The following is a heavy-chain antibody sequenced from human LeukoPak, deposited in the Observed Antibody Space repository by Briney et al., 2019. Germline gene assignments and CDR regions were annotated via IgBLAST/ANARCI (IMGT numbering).Heavy chain of an antibody. V-gene: IGHV3-7*03. Sequence: GGSLRLSCAASGFTFSSYWMSWVRQAPGKGLEWVANIKQDGSEKYYVDSVKGRFTISRDNAKNSLYLQMNSLRAEDTAVYYCASGGYTLAFDYWGQGTLVTVSS. D-gene: IGHD6-25*01. CDR3: ASGGYTLAFDY. CDR1: GFTFSSYW. J-gene: IGHJ4*02. CDR2: IKQDGSEK.